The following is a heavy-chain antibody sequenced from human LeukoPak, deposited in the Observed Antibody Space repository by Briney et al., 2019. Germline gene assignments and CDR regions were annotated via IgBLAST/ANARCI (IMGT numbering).Heavy chain of an antibody. CDR3: ARSRYGYSSSWTRAEYFQH. J-gene: IGHJ1*01. V-gene: IGHV4-39*07. D-gene: IGHD6-13*01. CDR2: IYYSGST. CDR1: GGSISSSSYY. Sequence: SETLSLTCTVSGGSISSSSYYWGWIRQPPGKGLEWIGSIYYSGSTYYNPSLKSRVTISVDTSKNQFSLKLSSVTAADTAVYYCARSRYGYSSSWTRAEYFQHWGQGTLVTVSS.